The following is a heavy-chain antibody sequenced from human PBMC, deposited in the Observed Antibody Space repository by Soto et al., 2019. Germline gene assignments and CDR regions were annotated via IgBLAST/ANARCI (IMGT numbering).Heavy chain of an antibody. Sequence: ETLSLTCTASGGSISSYYWSWIRQPAGKGLEWIGRIYTSGSTNYNPSLKSRVTMSVDTSKNQFSLKLSSVTAADTAVYYCARARAAAGTGFDYYYYGMDVWGQGTTVTVSS. V-gene: IGHV4-4*07. D-gene: IGHD6-13*01. CDR2: IYTSGST. CDR3: ARARAAAGTGFDYYYYGMDV. J-gene: IGHJ6*02. CDR1: GGSISSYY.